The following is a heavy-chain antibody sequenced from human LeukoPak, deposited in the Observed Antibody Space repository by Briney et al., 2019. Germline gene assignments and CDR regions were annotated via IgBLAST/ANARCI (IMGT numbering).Heavy chain of an antibody. CDR1: GFTFNNYG. J-gene: IGHJ4*02. CDR2: ISRDGGDT. Sequence: GGSLRLSCAASGFTFNNYGMSWVRQAPGRGLEWVSAISRDGGDTFYADSVKGRFTISRDNSKNTLYLQMNSLRAEDTAVYYCARDGKSEYYFDYWGQGTLVTVSS. CDR3: ARDGKSEYYFDY. V-gene: IGHV3-23*01. D-gene: IGHD1-26*01.